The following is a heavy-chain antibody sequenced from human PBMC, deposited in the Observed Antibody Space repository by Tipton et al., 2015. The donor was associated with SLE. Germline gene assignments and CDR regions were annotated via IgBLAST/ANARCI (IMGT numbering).Heavy chain of an antibody. J-gene: IGHJ3*01. Sequence: TLSLTCTVSGGSIISSSHYWGWIRQPPGKGLEYIGSIYYSGSTYYNPSLKSRVTISVDTSKNQFNLKLRSVTVVDTAMYYCAREHISSLRDAFEVWGQGTMVTVS. V-gene: IGHV4-39*02. CDR2: IYYSGST. D-gene: IGHD2-15*01. CDR3: AREHISSLRDAFEV. CDR1: GGSIISSSHY.